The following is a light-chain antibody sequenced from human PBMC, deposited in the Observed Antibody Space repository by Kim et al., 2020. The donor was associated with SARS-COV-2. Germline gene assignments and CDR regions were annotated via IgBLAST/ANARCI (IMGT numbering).Light chain of an antibody. Sequence: ASVGDSVTITCRATQSISYWLAGYQQKPGKAPKLLIYKASLLEDGVPSRFSGSGSDTEFTLTISSLQPDDFATYYCQQYRDYSPYTFGQGTKLEI. J-gene: IGKJ2*01. V-gene: IGKV1-5*03. CDR1: QSISYW. CDR2: KAS. CDR3: QQYRDYSPYT.